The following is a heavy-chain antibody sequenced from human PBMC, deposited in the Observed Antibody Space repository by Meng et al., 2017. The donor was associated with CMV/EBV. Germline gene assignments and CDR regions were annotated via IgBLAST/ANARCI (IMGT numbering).Heavy chain of an antibody. J-gene: IGHJ5*02. CDR3: ARDYSGIAARPGFDP. CDR2: IIPIFGTA. V-gene: IGHV1-69*01. Sequence: LVRHGAEVTRPGSSVKVSCKASGGTFSSYAISWVRQAPGQGLEWMGGIIPIFGTANYAQKFQGRVTITADESTSTAYMELSSLRSEDTAVYYCARDYSGIAARPGFDPWGQGTLVTVSS. D-gene: IGHD6-6*01. CDR1: GGTFSSYA.